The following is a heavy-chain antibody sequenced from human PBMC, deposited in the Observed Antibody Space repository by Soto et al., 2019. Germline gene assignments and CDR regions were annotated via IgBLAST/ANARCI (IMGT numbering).Heavy chain of an antibody. J-gene: IGHJ6*03. V-gene: IGHV4-59*08. CDR2: IYYSGST. D-gene: IGHD3-3*01. CDR3: ARLGVLRFLEWQKPHYYYYMDV. Sequence: PSETLFVTCTVSGGTISSYYWSWIRQPPGKGLEWIGYIYYSGSTNYNPSLKSRVTISVDTSKNQFSLKLSSVTAADTAVYYCARLGVLRFLEWQKPHYYYYMDVWGKGTTVTVSS. CDR1: GGTISSYY.